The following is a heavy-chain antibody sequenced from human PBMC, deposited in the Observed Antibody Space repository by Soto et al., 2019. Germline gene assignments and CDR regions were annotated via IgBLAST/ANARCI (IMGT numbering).Heavy chain of an antibody. CDR3: ARGGITMIVGGDF. Sequence: QVQLVESGGGVVQPGRSLRLSCAASGFTFSSYGMHWVRQAPGKGLEWVAVIWYDGSNKYYADSVKGRFTISRDNSKNTLYLQMNSLRAEDTAVYYCARGGITMIVGGDFWGQGTLVTVSS. D-gene: IGHD3-22*01. CDR2: IWYDGSNK. V-gene: IGHV3-33*01. J-gene: IGHJ4*02. CDR1: GFTFSSYG.